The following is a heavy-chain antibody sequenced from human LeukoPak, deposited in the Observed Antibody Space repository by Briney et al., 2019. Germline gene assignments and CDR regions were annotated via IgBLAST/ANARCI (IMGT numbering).Heavy chain of an antibody. Sequence: SGGSLRLSCAASGFTLGSYAMSWVRQAPGKGLEWVSAISVSGNTYHADSVKGRFTISRDSSRNTLYLQMNRLRAEDAAVYYCAKAPVTTCSGAYCYPFDYWGQGTLVTVSS. J-gene: IGHJ4*02. CDR3: AKAPVTTCSGAYCYPFDY. V-gene: IGHV3-23*01. D-gene: IGHD2-21*01. CDR1: GFTLGSYA. CDR2: ISVSGNT.